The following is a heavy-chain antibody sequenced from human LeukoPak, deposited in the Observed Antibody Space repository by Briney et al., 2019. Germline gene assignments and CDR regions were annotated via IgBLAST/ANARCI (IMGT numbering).Heavy chain of an antibody. Sequence: GGSLRLSCAASGFTFSAYGMSWVRQAPGKGLEWVSGISDSGGRTYYADSVRGRFTISRDNSKNTLYLQMNSLRAEDTAVYYCAELGITMIGGVWGKGTTVTISS. J-gene: IGHJ6*04. CDR2: ISDSGGRT. CDR1: GFTFSAYG. D-gene: IGHD3-10*02. V-gene: IGHV3-23*01. CDR3: AELGITMIGGV.